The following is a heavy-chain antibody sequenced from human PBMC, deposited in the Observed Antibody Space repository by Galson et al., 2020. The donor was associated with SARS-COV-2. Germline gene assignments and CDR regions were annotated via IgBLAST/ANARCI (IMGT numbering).Heavy chain of an antibody. CDR3: ARVVYGSGSYYRFFDY. Sequence: LKISCAASGFTFSDYSMNWVRQAPGKGLEWVSYITSISSTIYYADSVKGRFTISRDNAKNSLYLQMNSLRAEDTAVYYCARVVYGSGSYYRFFDYWGQGILVTVSS. V-gene: IGHV3-48*04. J-gene: IGHJ4*02. CDR2: ITSISSTI. D-gene: IGHD3-10*01. CDR1: GFTFSDYS.